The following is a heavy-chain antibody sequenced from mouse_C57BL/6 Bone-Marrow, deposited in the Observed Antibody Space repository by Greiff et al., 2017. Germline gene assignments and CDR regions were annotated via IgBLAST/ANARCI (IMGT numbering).Heavy chain of an antibody. CDR3: ARVTMFTDY. Sequence: QVQLQQPGAELVKPGASVKLSCKASGYTFTSYWMHWVKQRPGQGLEWIGMIHPNSGSTNYNEKFKSKATLTVDKSSSTAYMQLSSLTSAGSAVXYCARVTMFTDYWGQGTTLTVSS. D-gene: IGHD2-2*01. J-gene: IGHJ2*01. V-gene: IGHV1-64*01. CDR1: GYTFTSYW. CDR2: IHPNSGST.